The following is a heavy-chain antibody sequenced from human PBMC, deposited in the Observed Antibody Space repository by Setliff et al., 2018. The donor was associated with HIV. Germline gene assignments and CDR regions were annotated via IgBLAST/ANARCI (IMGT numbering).Heavy chain of an antibody. CDR1: GDTISSNSVS. V-gene: IGHV6-1*01. CDR2: TYYRSKWYN. J-gene: IGHJ4*02. CDR3: ARGNSTKRGFDY. D-gene: IGHD3-10*01. Sequence: PSQTLSLTCAISGDTISSNSVSWNWIRQSPSRGLEWLGRTYYRSKWYNDYAVSVKSRMTFNPDTSKNQFSLQLNSVTPEDTAVYFCARGNSTKRGFDYWGRGTLVTVSS.